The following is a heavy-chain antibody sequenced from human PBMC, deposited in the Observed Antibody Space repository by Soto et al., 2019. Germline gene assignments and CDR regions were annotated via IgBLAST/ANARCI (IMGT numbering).Heavy chain of an antibody. V-gene: IGHV4-30-2*01. D-gene: IGHD2-2*01. CDR2: IYHSAST. CDR3: ARVPDR. Sequence: SETLSLTCAVSGGSISSGGYSWTWIRQPPGKGLEWIGYIYHSASTYYNPSLKSRVTISIDGSKNQFSLKLSSVTAADTAVYYCARVPDRWGQGTLVTVSS. J-gene: IGHJ5*02. CDR1: GGSISSGGYS.